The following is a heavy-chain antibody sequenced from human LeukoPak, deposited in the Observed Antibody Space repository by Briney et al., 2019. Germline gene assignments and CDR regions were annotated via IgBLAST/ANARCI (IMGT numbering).Heavy chain of an antibody. CDR3: ARITGNYYEIDY. CDR1: GFTFRSHG. CDR2: IWYDGSKE. J-gene: IGHJ4*02. Sequence: SLRLSCAASGFTFRSHGMHWVRQAPGKGLEWAAVIWYDGSKEYYADSVKGRFTVSRDNSKNTLYLQMNSLRADDTAVYYCARITGNYYEIDYWGQGTLVTVSS. V-gene: IGHV3-33*01. D-gene: IGHD3-22*01.